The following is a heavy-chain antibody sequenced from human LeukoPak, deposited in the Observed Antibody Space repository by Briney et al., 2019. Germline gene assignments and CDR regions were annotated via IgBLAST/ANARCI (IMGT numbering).Heavy chain of an antibody. D-gene: IGHD2-8*01. CDR3: ARDLYCGNGVCPYRFGNLDY. J-gene: IGHJ4*02. V-gene: IGHV3-48*04. Sequence: GGSLRPSCAASVFTFNDYTMNGARQAPAKGLECGSYMSSTSTNKYYADYVKGRLAISRDNDKNSLYLQMSSLRAEDKAVYYCARDLYCGNGVCPYRFGNLDYWGQGTLVTVSS. CDR1: VFTFNDYT. CDR2: MSSTSTNK.